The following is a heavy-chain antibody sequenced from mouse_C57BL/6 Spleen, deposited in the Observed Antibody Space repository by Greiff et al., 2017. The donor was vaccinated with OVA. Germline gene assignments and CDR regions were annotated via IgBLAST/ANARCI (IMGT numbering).Heavy chain of an antibody. Sequence: QVQLQQPGTELVKPGASVKLSCKASGYTFTSYWMHWVKQRPGQGLEWIGNINPSNGGTNYNEKFKSKATLTVDKSSSTAYMQLSSLTSEDSSVYYCARGDGYYDWYFDVWGTGTTVTVSS. CDR1: GYTFTSYW. D-gene: IGHD2-3*01. J-gene: IGHJ1*03. CDR3: ARGDGYYDWYFDV. V-gene: IGHV1-53*01. CDR2: INPSNGGT.